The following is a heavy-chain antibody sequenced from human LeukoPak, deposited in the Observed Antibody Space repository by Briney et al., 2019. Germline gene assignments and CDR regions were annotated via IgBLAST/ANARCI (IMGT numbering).Heavy chain of an antibody. CDR1: GYTLTSYD. D-gene: IGHD3-22*01. CDR3: ARAEDSSGYFNWFDP. CDR2: ISAYNGNT. J-gene: IGHJ5*02. V-gene: IGHV1-18*01. Sequence: ASVKVSCKASGYTLTSYDISWVRQAPGQGLEWMGWISAYNGNTNYAQKLQGRVTMTTDTSTSTAYMELRSLRSDDTAVYYCARAEDSSGYFNWFDPWGQGTLVTVSS.